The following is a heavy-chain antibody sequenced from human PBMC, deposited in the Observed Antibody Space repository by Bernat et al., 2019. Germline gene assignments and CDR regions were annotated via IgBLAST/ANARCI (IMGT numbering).Heavy chain of an antibody. Sequence: QVQLQQSGPGLVKPSQTLSLTCAISGDSVPRNSAAWNWIRQSPSRGLEWLGRTYYRSKWYNDYAVSVKSRITINPDTSKNQFSLQLNSVTPEDTAVYYCARDRRPRYSSSWYSPAAFDYWGQGTLVTVSS. CDR1: GDSVPRNSAA. V-gene: IGHV6-1*01. J-gene: IGHJ4*02. D-gene: IGHD6-13*01. CDR2: TYYRSKWYN. CDR3: ARDRRPRYSSSWYSPAAFDY.